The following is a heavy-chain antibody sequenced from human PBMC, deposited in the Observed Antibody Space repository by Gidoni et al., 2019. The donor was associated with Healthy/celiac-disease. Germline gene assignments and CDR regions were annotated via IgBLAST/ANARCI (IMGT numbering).Heavy chain of an antibody. CDR1: GFPFRSYA. Sequence: EVQLLESGGGLVQPGGYLRPSCAAYGFPFRSYAMSWVRQAPGRGLEWVAAIGGSGGSTYYADSVKGRFTVSRDNAKNTLYLQMNSLRAEDTAVYYWAKARWGGAYYPSWFDPWGQGTLVTVSS. CDR3: AKARWGGAYYPSWFDP. D-gene: IGHD3-10*01. J-gene: IGHJ5*02. V-gene: IGHV3-23*01. CDR2: IGGSGGST.